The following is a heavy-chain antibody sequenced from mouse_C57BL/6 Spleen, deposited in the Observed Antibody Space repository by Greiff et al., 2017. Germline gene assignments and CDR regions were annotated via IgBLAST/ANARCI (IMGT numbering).Heavy chain of an antibody. CDR2: INPSTGGT. Sequence: VQLQQSGPELVKPGASVKISCKASGYSFTGYYMNWVKQSPEKSLEWIGEINPSTGGTTYNQKFKAKATLTVDKSSSTAYMQLKSLTSEDSAVYYCARPYGSSYRWYFDVWGTGTTVTVSS. CDR1: GYSFTGYY. CDR3: ARPYGSSYRWYFDV. D-gene: IGHD1-1*01. V-gene: IGHV1-42*01. J-gene: IGHJ1*03.